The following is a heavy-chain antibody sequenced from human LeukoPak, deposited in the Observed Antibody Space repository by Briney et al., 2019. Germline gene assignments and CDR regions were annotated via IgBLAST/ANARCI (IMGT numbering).Heavy chain of an antibody. V-gene: IGHV3-30*02. CDR1: GFTFSSYG. D-gene: IGHD6-13*01. J-gene: IGHJ6*03. CDR2: IRYDGSNK. Sequence: GGSLRLSCAASGFTFSSYGMHWVRQAPGKGLEWVAFIRYDGSNKYYADSVKGRFTISRDNSKNTLYLQMNSLRAEDTAVYYCAKRAYSSSWGYYYYMDVWGKGTTVTISS. CDR3: AKRAYSSSWGYYYYMDV.